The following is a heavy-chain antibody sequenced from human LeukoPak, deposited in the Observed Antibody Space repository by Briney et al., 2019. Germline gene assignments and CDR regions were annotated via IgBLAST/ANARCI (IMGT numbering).Heavy chain of an antibody. J-gene: IGHJ4*02. CDR2: IYYSGST. CDR1: GGSISSYY. D-gene: IGHD6-13*01. V-gene: IGHV4-59*01. Sequence: PSETQSLTCTVSGGSISSYYWSWIRQPPGKGLEWIGYIYYSGSTNYNPSLKSRVTISVDTSKNQFPLKLSSVTAADTAVYYCARGGGSSSWFDYWGQGTLVTVSS. CDR3: ARGGGSSSWFDY.